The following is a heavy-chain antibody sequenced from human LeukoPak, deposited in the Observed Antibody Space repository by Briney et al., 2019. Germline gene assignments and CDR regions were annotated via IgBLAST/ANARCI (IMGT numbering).Heavy chain of an antibody. D-gene: IGHD6-6*01. CDR1: GFTFRSYA. V-gene: IGHV3-30*18. Sequence: GESLRLSCAASGFTFRSYAMHWVRQAPGKGLEWVAVISSDGSDKFYADSVKGRFTISRDNSKNTLYLQMNSLRAEDTAVYYCAKDPYSSSSGFFDYWGQGTLVTVSS. CDR2: ISSDGSDK. CDR3: AKDPYSSSSGFFDY. J-gene: IGHJ4*02.